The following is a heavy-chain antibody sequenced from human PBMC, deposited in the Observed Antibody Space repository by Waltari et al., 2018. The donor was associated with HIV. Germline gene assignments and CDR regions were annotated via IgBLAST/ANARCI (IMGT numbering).Heavy chain of an antibody. D-gene: IGHD2-21*02. V-gene: IGHV1-69*01. CDR3: ARVGPRAYCGGDCYYDY. Sequence: QVQLVQSGAEVKKPGSSVKVSCKASGGTFSSYAISWVRQAPGQGLEWMGWIIPIVGTANYAQKFQGRVTITADESTSTAYRELSSLRSEDTAVYYCARVGPRAYCGGDCYYDYWGQGTLVTVSS. CDR1: GGTFSSYA. J-gene: IGHJ4*02. CDR2: IIPIVGTA.